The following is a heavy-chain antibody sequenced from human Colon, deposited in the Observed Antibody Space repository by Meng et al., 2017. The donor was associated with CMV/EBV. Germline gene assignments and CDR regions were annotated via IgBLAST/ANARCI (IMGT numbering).Heavy chain of an antibody. Sequence: SVPVSCKQCLYTFTGYYMHWLRQAPGQGLEWMGWINPNSGGTNYPQKFQGRVTMTRDTSISTAYMELSRLRADATAVYYCARVSGSGTLFSGLDYWGQGTLVTVSS. D-gene: IGHD3-10*01. CDR2: INPNSGGT. CDR1: LYTFTGYY. CDR3: ARVSGSGTLFSGLDY. J-gene: IGHJ4*02. V-gene: IGHV1-2*02.